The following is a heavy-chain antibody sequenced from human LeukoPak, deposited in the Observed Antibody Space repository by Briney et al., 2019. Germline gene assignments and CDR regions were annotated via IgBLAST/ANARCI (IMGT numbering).Heavy chain of an antibody. CDR2: ISYDGSNK. Sequence: GGSLRLSCAASGFTFSSYAMHWVRQAPGKGLEWVAVISYDGSNKYYADSVKGRFTISRDSAKNSLYLQMNSLRAEDTALYYCAKDKNYYDSSGKFDYWGQGTLVTVSS. V-gene: IGHV3-30-3*01. CDR3: AKDKNYYDSSGKFDY. CDR1: GFTFSSYA. D-gene: IGHD3-22*01. J-gene: IGHJ4*02.